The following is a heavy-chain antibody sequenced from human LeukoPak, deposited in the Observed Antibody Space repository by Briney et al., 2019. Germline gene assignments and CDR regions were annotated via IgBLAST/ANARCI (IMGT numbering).Heavy chain of an antibody. CDR3: ARGPWNWNYRRYYGMDV. V-gene: IGHV4-34*01. CDR1: GGSFSGYY. Sequence: SETLSLTCAVYGGSFSGYYWSWIRQPPGKGLEWIGEINHSGSTNYNPSLKSRVTISVNTSKNQSSLKLSSVTAADTAVYYCARGPWNWNYRRYYGMDVWGQGTTVTVSS. J-gene: IGHJ6*02. D-gene: IGHD1-7*01. CDR2: INHSGST.